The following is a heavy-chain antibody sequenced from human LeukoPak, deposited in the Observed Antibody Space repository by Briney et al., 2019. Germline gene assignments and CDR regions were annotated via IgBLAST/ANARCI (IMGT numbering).Heavy chain of an antibody. Sequence: SETLSLTCVVSGDSISSGGYSWSWIRQPPGKGLEWIGYIYYSGSTYYNPSLKSRVTISVDTSKNQFSLKLSSVTAADTAVYYCATYVRRRGYSYGSHYFYYYMDVWGKGTTVTVSS. CDR2: IYYSGST. V-gene: IGHV4-30-4*07. CDR3: ATYVRRRGYSYGSHYFYYYMDV. J-gene: IGHJ6*03. CDR1: GDSISSGGYS. D-gene: IGHD5-18*01.